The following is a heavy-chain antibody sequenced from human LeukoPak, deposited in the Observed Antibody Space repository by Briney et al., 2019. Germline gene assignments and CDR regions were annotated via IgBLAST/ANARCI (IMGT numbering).Heavy chain of an antibody. CDR1: GVTFSSYS. CDR3: ARDSASDDYRGNSGH. D-gene: IGHD4-23*01. CDR2: ISSSSSYI. Sequence: GGSLRLSCAASGVTFSSYSMNWVRQAPGKGLEWVSSISSSSSYIYYADSVKGRFTISRDNAKNSLYLQMNSLRAEDTAVYYCARDSASDDYRGNSGHWGQGTLVTVSS. J-gene: IGHJ4*02. V-gene: IGHV3-21*01.